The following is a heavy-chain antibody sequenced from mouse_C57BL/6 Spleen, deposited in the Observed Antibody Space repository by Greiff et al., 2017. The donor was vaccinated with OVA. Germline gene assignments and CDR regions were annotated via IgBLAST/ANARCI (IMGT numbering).Heavy chain of an antibody. CDR1: GYTFTDYY. Sequence: VQLQQSGPVLVKPGASVKMSCKASGYTFTDYYMNWVKQSHGKSLEWIGVINPYNGGTSYNQKFKGKATLTVDKSSSTAYMELNSLTSEDSAVYYCANYYGPETFAYWGQGTLVTVSA. CDR3: ANYYGPETFAY. D-gene: IGHD1-1*01. CDR2: INPYNGGT. V-gene: IGHV1-19*01. J-gene: IGHJ3*01.